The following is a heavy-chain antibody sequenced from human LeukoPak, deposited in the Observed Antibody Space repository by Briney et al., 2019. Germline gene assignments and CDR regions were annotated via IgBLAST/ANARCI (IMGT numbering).Heavy chain of an antibody. CDR2: IGANTGNT. D-gene: IGHD3-16*01. Sequence: GASVKVSCKASGYTFTNFGITWVRQAPGQGLEWMGWIGANTGNTNYAQKLQGRVTMTTVTSTSTAYMELRSLRSDDTAVYYCARGGGSNYYGMDVWGQGTTVTVSS. J-gene: IGHJ6*02. V-gene: IGHV1-18*01. CDR3: ARGGGSNYYGMDV. CDR1: GYTFTNFG.